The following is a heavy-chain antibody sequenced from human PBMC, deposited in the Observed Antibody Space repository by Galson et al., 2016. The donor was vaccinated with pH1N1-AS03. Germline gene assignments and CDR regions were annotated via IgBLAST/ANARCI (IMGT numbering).Heavy chain of an antibody. CDR2: IRQDGSEK. D-gene: IGHD3-16*02. CDR1: GFSFSASW. CDR3: ARDRHYYDYIWGTYRYDWYFDL. J-gene: IGHJ2*01. Sequence: SLRLSCAASGFSFSASWMSWVRQAPGKGLEWVANIRQDGSEKYYADSVKGRFTISSDSSKNTMYLQMNSLRAEDTAVYYCARDRHYYDYIWGTYRYDWYFDLWGRGTLVTVSS. V-gene: IGHV3-7*01.